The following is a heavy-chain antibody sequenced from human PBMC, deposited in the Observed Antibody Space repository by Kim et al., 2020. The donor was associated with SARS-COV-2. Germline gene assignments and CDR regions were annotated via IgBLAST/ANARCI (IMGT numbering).Heavy chain of an antibody. V-gene: IGHV4-59*09. Sequence: PNYSPTHKSRVTISVDASKHQFSLKLSSVTAADTDVYYCARGNWNYVDYWGQGTLVTVSS. D-gene: IGHD1-20*01. CDR2: P. J-gene: IGHJ4*02. CDR3: ARGNWNYVDY.